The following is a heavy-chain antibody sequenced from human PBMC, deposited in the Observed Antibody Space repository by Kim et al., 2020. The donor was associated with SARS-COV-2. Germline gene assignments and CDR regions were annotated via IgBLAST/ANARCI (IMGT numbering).Heavy chain of an antibody. Sequence: ASVKVSCKAFGYTFTKYAINWVRQAPGQGLDWMGWIDTNTGNPTHAQGFTGRIVFSFDSSVRTAYLQISGLKPEDTAIYFCARGDPRDYWGQGTLVTVSS. CDR1: GYTFTKYA. CDR2: IDTNTGNP. CDR3: ARGDPRDY. J-gene: IGHJ4*02. V-gene: IGHV7-4-1*02.